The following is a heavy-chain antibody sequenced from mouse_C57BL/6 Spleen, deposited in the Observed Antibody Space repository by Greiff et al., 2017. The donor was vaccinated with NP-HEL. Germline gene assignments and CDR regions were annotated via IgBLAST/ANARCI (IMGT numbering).Heavy chain of an antibody. V-gene: IGHV1-26*01. CDR3: ASPIYYGNYYFDY. CDR2: INPNNGGT. J-gene: IGHJ2*01. D-gene: IGHD2-1*01. Sequence: VQLQQSGPELVKPGASVKISCKASGYTFTDYYMNWVKQSHGKSLEWIGDINPNNGGTSYNQKFKGKATLTVDKSSSTAYMELRSLTSEDSAVYYCASPIYYGNYYFDYWGQGTTLTVSS. CDR1: GYTFTDYY.